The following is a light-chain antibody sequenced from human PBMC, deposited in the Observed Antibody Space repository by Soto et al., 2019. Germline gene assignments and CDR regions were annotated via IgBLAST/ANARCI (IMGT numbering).Light chain of an antibody. J-gene: IGLJ1*01. CDR2: EGS. V-gene: IGLV2-23*01. CDR3: CSYVGSSGAYV. Sequence: QSALTQPASVSGSPGQSITISCTGTSSDVGSYNLVSWYQQHPGKAPKLMIYEGSKRPSGVSNRFSGSKSGNTASLTISGLQAEDEADYYGCSYVGSSGAYVFGTGTKLTVL. CDR1: SSDVGSYNL.